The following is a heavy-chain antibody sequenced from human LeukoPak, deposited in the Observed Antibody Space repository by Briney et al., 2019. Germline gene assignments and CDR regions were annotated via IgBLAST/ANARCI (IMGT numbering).Heavy chain of an antibody. CDR1: GYTFTSYD. CDR2: MNPNSGNT. V-gene: IGHV1-8*01. J-gene: IGHJ6*02. CDR3: AGVNSPDYGYYYYYGMDV. D-gene: IGHD3-16*01. Sequence: ASVKVSCKASGYTFTSYDINWVRQATGQGLEWMGWMNPNSGNTGYAQKFQGRVTMTRNTSISTAYMELSSLRSEDTAVYYCAGVNSPDYGYYYYYGMDVWGQGTTVTVSS.